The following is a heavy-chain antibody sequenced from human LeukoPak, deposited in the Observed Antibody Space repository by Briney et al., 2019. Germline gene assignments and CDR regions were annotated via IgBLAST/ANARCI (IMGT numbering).Heavy chain of an antibody. V-gene: IGHV3-30*02. D-gene: IGHD2-2*01. J-gene: IGHJ4*02. CDR2: IRYYGRNK. Sequence: GGSLRLSCAASGFTFSSDGMHWVRQAPGKGLEWVGFIRYYGRNKYYADSGKGRLTTYRDNSKHTLYLQMNSLRAEDTAVYYCARPGRGCSSTSCAPGYWGQGTLVTVSS. CDR3: ARPGRGCSSTSCAPGY. CDR1: GFTFSSDG.